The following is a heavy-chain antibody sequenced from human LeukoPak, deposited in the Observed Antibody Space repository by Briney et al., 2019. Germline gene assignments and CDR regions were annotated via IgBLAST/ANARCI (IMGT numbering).Heavy chain of an antibody. J-gene: IGHJ6*02. Sequence: GGSLRLSCAASGFTVSSNYMSWVRQAPGKGLEWVSVIYSGGSTYYADSVKGRFTISRDNSKNTLYLQMKSLRAEDTAVYYCARHSSGWLGGGYYGLDVWGQGTTVTVSS. CDR1: GFTVSSNY. CDR3: ARHSSGWLGGGYYGLDV. CDR2: IYSGGST. V-gene: IGHV3-66*04. D-gene: IGHD6-19*01.